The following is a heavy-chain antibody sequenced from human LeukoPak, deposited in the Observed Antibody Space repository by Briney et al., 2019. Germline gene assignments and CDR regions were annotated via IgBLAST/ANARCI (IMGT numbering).Heavy chain of an antibody. Sequence: RTGGSLRLSCAASGFIFDDYGMSWVRQAPGKGLEWVSGVTWNGGRTGYADSVKGRFTISRDSAKKSLYLQMNGLRAEDTALYYCARDPTEGFEELLSPPDYWGQGTLVTVSS. CDR3: ARDPTEGFEELLSPPDY. CDR2: VTWNGGRT. J-gene: IGHJ4*02. CDR1: GFIFDDYG. V-gene: IGHV3-20*04. D-gene: IGHD3-10*01.